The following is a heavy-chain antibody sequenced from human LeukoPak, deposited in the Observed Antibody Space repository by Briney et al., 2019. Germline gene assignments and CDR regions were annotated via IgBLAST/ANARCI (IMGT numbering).Heavy chain of an antibody. CDR2: IYYSGST. CDR1: GGSISSYY. CDR3: ARVVWYGSGSYSHYYYYYYMDV. V-gene: IGHV4-59*01. D-gene: IGHD3-10*01. J-gene: IGHJ6*03. Sequence: SETLSLTCTVSGGSISSYYWSWIRQPSGKGLEWIGYIYYSGSTNYNPSLKSRVTISVDTSKNQFSLKLSSVTAADTAVYYCARVVWYGSGSYSHYYYYYYMDVWGKGTTVTVSS.